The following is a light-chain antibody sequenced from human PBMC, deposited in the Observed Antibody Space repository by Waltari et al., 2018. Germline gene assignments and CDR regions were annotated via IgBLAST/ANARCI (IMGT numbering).Light chain of an antibody. V-gene: IGKV4-1*01. J-gene: IGKJ1*01. Sequence: DIVMTQSPDSLAVSLGERATINCKSSQSILYSSNNKNYLAWYQQKPGQPPKLLIYWDSTRESGVPDRFSGSGSGTDFTLTISSLQAEDVAVYYCHQYYSDPPTTFGQGTKVEIK. CDR3: HQYYSDPPTT. CDR1: QSILYSSNNKNY. CDR2: WDS.